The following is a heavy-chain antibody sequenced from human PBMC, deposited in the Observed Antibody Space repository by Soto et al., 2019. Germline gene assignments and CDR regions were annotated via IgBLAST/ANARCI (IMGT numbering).Heavy chain of an antibody. CDR3: AKEGRQWLTYYYYGMDV. CDR2: ISYDGSKE. V-gene: IGHV3-30*18. CDR1: GLSFSSYG. Sequence: PGGSLRLSCAASGLSFSSYGMHWVRQVPGQGPEWVAVISYDGSKETYADSVKGRFTISRDNSKNTLYLQMSSLRVEDTALYYCAKEGRQWLTYYYYGMDVWGQGTSVTVSS. D-gene: IGHD6-19*01. J-gene: IGHJ6*02.